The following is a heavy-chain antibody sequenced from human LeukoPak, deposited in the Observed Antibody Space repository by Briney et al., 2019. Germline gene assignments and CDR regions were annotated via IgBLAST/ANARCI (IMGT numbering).Heavy chain of an antibody. CDR1: GFTFSSYG. Sequence: GGTLRLSCAASGFTFSSYGMSWVRQAPGKGLEWVSGISWNSGSIGYADSVKGRFTISRDNAKNSLYLQMSSLRAEDTALYYCAKDASSSWYWGSYYYYYYYMDVWGKGTTVTISS. J-gene: IGHJ6*03. V-gene: IGHV3-9*01. CDR3: AKDASSSWYWGSYYYYYYYMDV. CDR2: ISWNSGSI. D-gene: IGHD6-13*01.